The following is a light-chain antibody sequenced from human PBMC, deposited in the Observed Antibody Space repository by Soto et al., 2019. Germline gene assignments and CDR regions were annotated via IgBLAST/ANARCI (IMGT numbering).Light chain of an antibody. J-gene: IGKJ5*01. CDR1: QSVSSY. CDR2: DAS. V-gene: IGKV3-11*01. CDR3: QPRSNWPEIT. Sequence: EIVLTQSPATLSLSPGERATLSCRASQSVSSYLAWYQQKPGQAPRLLIYDASNRATGIPARFSGSVSGTDFTLTISSIEPEDFAVYYCQPRSNWPEITFGQGTRLEI.